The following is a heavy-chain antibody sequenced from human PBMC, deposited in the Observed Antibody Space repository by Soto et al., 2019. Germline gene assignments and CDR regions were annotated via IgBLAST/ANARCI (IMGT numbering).Heavy chain of an antibody. CDR2: INPSGGST. D-gene: IGHD2-2*01. V-gene: IGHV1-46*01. CDR1: GYTFTSYY. Sequence: ASVKXSCKASGYTFTSYYMHWVRQAPGQGLEWMGIINPSGGSTSYAQKFQGRVTMTRDTSTSTVYMELSSLRSEDTAVNYCARDAAYCSSTSCYASWSYYYYYGMDVWGQGTTVTVSS. CDR3: ARDAAYCSSTSCYASWSYYYYYGMDV. J-gene: IGHJ6*02.